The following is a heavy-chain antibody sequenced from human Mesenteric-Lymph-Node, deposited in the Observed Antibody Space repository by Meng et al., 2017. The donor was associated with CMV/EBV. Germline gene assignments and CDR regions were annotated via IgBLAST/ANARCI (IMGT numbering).Heavy chain of an antibody. D-gene: IGHD6-6*01. CDR1: GLTFSDYY. CDR2: ISSSGSTI. CDR3: ARDGVAARPIAWYYYYGMDV. Sequence: GGSLRLSCAASGLTFSDYYMSWIRQAPGKGLEWVSYISSSGSTIYYADSVKGRFTISRDNAKNSLYLQMNSLRAEDTAVYYCARDGVAARPIAWYYYYGMDVWGQGTTVTVSS. J-gene: IGHJ6*02. V-gene: IGHV3-11*01.